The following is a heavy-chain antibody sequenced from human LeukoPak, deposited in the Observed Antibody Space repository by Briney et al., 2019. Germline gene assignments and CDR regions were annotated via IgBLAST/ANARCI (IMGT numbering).Heavy chain of an antibody. J-gene: IGHJ4*02. CDR3: ARHKYDILSGYPGYSFDY. V-gene: IGHV3-21*01. Sequence: NPGESLRLSCAASGFTFSSYSMNWVRQAPGKGLEWVSSISSSSSNKYYADSVKGRFTISRANAMNSLYLQMTRTRAEDTSVYYEARHKYDILSGYPGYSFDYWGQGTLVTVSS. D-gene: IGHD3-9*01. CDR2: ISSSSSNK. CDR1: GFTFSSYS.